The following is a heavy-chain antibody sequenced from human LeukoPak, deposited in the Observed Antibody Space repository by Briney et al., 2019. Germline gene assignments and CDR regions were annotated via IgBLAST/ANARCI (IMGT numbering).Heavy chain of an antibody. Sequence: SGGSLRLSCAGSGFTFSTYSMNWVRQAPGKGLEWVSSISSSSSYIYCADSVKGRFTISRDNAKNSLYLQMNSLRAEDTAVYYCAREKASTVTYDTFDIWGQGTMVTVSS. V-gene: IGHV3-21*01. J-gene: IGHJ3*02. CDR2: ISSSSSYI. D-gene: IGHD4-17*01. CDR3: AREKASTVTYDTFDI. CDR1: GFTFSTYS.